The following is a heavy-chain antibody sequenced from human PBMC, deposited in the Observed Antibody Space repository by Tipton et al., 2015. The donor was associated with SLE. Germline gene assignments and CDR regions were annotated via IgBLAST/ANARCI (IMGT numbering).Heavy chain of an antibody. CDR3: ARELLSVYGMDV. CDR1: GFTFSSYA. Sequence: QLVQSGGGLVQPGRALRLSCATSGFTFSSYAMHWVRQAPGEGLEWVAVISYDGGNKYYADSVKGRFTISRDNSKNTLYLQMNSLRAEDTAVYYCARELLSVYGMDVWGQGTTVTVSS. V-gene: IGHV3-30*04. D-gene: IGHD2/OR15-2a*01. J-gene: IGHJ6*02. CDR2: ISYDGGNK.